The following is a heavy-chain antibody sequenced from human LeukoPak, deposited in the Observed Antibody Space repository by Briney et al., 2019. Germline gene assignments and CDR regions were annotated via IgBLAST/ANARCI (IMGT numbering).Heavy chain of an antibody. J-gene: IGHJ3*02. Sequence: PGGSLRLSCAASGFTFSSYGMHWVRQAPGKGLEWVAFIRYDGSNKYYADSVKGRFTISRDNSKNTLYLQMNSLRAEDTAVYYCARARELLDAFDIWGQGTMVTVSS. CDR2: IRYDGSNK. D-gene: IGHD1-26*01. V-gene: IGHV3-30*02. CDR3: ARARELLDAFDI. CDR1: GFTFSSYG.